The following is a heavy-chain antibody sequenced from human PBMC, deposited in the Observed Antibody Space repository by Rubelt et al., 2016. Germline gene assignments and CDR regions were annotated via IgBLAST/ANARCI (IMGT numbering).Heavy chain of an antibody. Sequence: GGGLEWIGEIYHSGSTNYNPSLKSRVTISVDKSKNQFSLKLSSVTAADTAVYYCARVTVVVPAAIILDAFDIWGQGTMVTVSS. CDR2: IYHSGST. CDR3: ARVTVVVPAAIILDAFDI. V-gene: IGHV4-4*02. J-gene: IGHJ3*02. D-gene: IGHD2-2*01.